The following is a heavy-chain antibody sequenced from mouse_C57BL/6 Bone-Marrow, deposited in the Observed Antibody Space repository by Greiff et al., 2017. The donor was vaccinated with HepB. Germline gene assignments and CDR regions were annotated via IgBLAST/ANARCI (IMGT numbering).Heavy chain of an antibody. Sequence: VKLVESGPGLVQPSQSLSITCTVSGFSLTSYGVHWVRQSPGKGLEWLGVIWRGGSTDYNAAFMSRLSITKDNSKSQVFFKMNSLQADDTAIYYCAKNYDGYLYYYAMDYWGQGTSVTVSS. CDR1: GFSLTSYG. CDR2: IWRGGST. V-gene: IGHV2-5*01. CDR3: AKNYDGYLYYYAMDY. D-gene: IGHD2-3*01. J-gene: IGHJ4*01.